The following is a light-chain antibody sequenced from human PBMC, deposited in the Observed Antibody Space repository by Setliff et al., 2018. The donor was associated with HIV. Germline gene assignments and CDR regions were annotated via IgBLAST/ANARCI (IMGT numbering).Light chain of an antibody. Sequence: QSALTQPASVSGSPGQSITISCTGSSSDVGGYDYVSWYRQYPDKAPHLIIFDVTNRPSGVSNRFSGSKSGNTASLTISGLQAEDEAHFFCSSYGSGDALLFGTGTKV. CDR2: DVT. CDR3: SSYGSGDALL. V-gene: IGLV2-14*03. CDR1: SSDVGGYDY. J-gene: IGLJ1*01.